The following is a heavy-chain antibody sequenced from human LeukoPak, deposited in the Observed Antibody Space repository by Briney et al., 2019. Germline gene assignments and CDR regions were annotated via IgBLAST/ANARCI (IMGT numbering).Heavy chain of an antibody. CDR2: MNPNSGGT. Sequence: GASVKVSCKASGYTFTGYYIHWVRQAPGQGLEWMGWMNPNSGGTNYAQKFQGRVTMTRDTSISTAYMELSRLRSDDTAVYYCARGGDSGYESSRVASYWGQGTLVTIFS. D-gene: IGHD5-12*01. CDR1: GYTFTGYY. CDR3: ARGGDSGYESSRVASY. J-gene: IGHJ4*02. V-gene: IGHV1-2*02.